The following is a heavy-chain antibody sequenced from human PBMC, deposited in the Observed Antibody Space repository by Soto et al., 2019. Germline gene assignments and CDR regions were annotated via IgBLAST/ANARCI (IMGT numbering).Heavy chain of an antibody. CDR1: GFTFSSYD. CDR3: ARGIYCRSDRCDLRGPTAEY. D-gene: IGHD2-2*01. Sequence: EVRLVESGGGLAQPGGSLRLSCAASGFTFSSYDMHWVRQATGKGLEWVSGIGTAGDAHYPGSVKGRFTTSRENGRHSLYLQMNSLRDEDTAVYYCARGIYCRSDRCDLRGPTAEYWGQGTLVTVSS. V-gene: IGHV3-13*01. J-gene: IGHJ4*02. CDR2: IGTAGDA.